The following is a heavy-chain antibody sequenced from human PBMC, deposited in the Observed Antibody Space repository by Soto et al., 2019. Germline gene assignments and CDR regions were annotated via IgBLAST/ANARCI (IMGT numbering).Heavy chain of an antibody. Sequence: QVQLVQSGAEVKKPGASVKVSCKASGYTFTSYYMHWVRQAPGQGLEWMGIINPSGGSTSYAQKYQGRVTMTRDMSTSTVYMERSSLRSEDTAVYYCARDRHSNSYYIDYWGQGTLVTVSS. CDR1: GYTFTSYY. CDR3: ARDRHSNSYYIDY. V-gene: IGHV1-46*03. D-gene: IGHD4-4*01. J-gene: IGHJ4*02. CDR2: INPSGGST.